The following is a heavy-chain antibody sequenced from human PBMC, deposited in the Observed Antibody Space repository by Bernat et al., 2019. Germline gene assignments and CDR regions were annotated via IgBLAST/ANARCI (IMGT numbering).Heavy chain of an antibody. CDR2: ISYDGSNK. V-gene: IGHV3-30*18. Sequence: QVQLVESGGGVVQPGRSLRLSCAASGFTFSSYGMHWVRQAPGKGLEWVAVISYDGSNKYYADSVKGRFTISRDNSKNTLDLQMNSLRAEDTAVYYCAKAYDILTGYYLGLDYWGQGTLVTVSS. D-gene: IGHD3-9*01. J-gene: IGHJ4*02. CDR1: GFTFSSYG. CDR3: AKAYDILTGYYLGLDY.